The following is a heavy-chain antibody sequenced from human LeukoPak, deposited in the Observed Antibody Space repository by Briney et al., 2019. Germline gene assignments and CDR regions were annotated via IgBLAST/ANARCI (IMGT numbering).Heavy chain of an antibody. D-gene: IGHD3-16*01. CDR1: GFTFSSYE. CDR3: AREVWYLDS. Sequence: GGSLRLSCAASGFTFSSYEMNWVRQAPGKGLEWVSYISNSGSTIFYADSVKGRFTISRDNAKNSLYLQMNSLRAEDTAVYYCAREVWYLDSWGQGTLATVSS. J-gene: IGHJ4*02. CDR2: ISNSGSTI. V-gene: IGHV3-48*03.